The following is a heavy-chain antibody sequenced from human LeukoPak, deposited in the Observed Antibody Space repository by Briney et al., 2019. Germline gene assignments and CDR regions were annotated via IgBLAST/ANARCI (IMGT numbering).Heavy chain of an antibody. CDR2: FDPEDGET. Sequence: ASVKVSCKVSGYTLTELSMHWVRQAPGKGLEWMGGFDPEDGETIYAQKFQGRVTMTEDTSTDTAYMELSSLRSEDTAVYYCATDIDCSSTSCYSGFDPSGQGTLVTVSS. D-gene: IGHD2-2*02. V-gene: IGHV1-24*01. J-gene: IGHJ5*02. CDR3: ATDIDCSSTSCYSGFDP. CDR1: GYTLTELS.